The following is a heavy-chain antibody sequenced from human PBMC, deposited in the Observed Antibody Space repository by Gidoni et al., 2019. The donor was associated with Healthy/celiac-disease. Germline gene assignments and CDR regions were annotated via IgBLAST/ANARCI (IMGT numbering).Heavy chain of an antibody. CDR1: GGSLTSYF. J-gene: IGHJ4*02. CDR3: ARDGCSGGSCYSSFDY. Sequence: VQLHESGPGLLNPSETLSLTCTVSGGSLTSYFWSWIRQPTGKGREWIGRIYTSRSTNYNPALKSRVTMSVETSKNQFSMKLSSVTAADTAVYYCARDGCSGGSCYSSFDYWGQGTLVTVSS. D-gene: IGHD2-15*01. CDR2: IYTSRST. V-gene: IGHV4-4*07.